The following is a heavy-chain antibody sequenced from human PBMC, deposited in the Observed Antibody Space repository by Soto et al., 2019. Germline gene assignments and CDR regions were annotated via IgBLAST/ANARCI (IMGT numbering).Heavy chain of an antibody. V-gene: IGHV3-11*01. Sequence: QVQLVESGGGLVKPGGSLRLSCAASGFTFSDYYMSWIRQAPGKGLEWVSYISSSGSTIYYADSVKGRFTISRDNAKNSLYLQMNSLRAEDTAVYYCARADLDIVATPPSYYYGMDVWGQVTTVTVSS. D-gene: IGHD5-12*01. CDR1: GFTFSDYY. CDR3: ARADLDIVATPPSYYYGMDV. CDR2: ISSSGSTI. J-gene: IGHJ6*02.